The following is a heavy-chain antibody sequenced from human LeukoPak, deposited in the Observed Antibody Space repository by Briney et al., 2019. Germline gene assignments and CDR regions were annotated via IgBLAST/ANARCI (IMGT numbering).Heavy chain of an antibody. D-gene: IGHD3-10*01. J-gene: IGHJ4*02. V-gene: IGHV4-39*07. Sequence: SETLSLTCTVSGGSISSSSYYWGWIRQPPGKGLEWIGSINYSGNTYYNPSLKSRVTISVNTSKNQFSLKLSSVTAADTAVYYCARGRFGELLSFDYWGQGTLVTVSS. CDR3: ARGRFGELLSFDY. CDR1: GGSISSSSYY. CDR2: INYSGNT.